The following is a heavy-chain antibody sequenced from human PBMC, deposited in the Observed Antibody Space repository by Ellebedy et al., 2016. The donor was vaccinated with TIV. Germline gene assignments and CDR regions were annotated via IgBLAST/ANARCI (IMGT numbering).Heavy chain of an antibody. CDR1: GYTFTSYG. J-gene: IGHJ4*02. CDR3: ARSNLGKWGWLVPYYFDY. D-gene: IGHD6-19*01. V-gene: IGHV1-18*01. CDR2: ISAYNGNT. Sequence: ASVKVSXXASGYTFTSYGISWVRQAPGQGLEWMRWISAYNGNTNYAQKLQGRVTMTTDTSTSTAYMELRSLRSDDTAVYYCARSNLGKWGWLVPYYFDYWGQGTLVTVSS.